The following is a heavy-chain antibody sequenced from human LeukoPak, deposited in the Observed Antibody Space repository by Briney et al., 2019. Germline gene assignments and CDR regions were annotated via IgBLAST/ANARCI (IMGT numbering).Heavy chain of an antibody. CDR3: ARDFRRGIVATLGC. Sequence: VASVKVSCKASGYTFTGYYMHWVRQAPEQGLEWMRWINPNSGGTNYAQKFQGRVTMTRDTSISTAYMELSRLRSDDTAVYSCARDFRRGIVATLGCWGRGTRVTVSS. V-gene: IGHV1-2*02. CDR2: INPNSGGT. CDR1: GYTFTGYY. D-gene: IGHD5-12*01. J-gene: IGHJ4*02.